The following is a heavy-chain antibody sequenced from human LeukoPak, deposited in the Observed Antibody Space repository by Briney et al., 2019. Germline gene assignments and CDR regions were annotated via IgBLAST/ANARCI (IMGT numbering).Heavy chain of an antibody. CDR3: ARGRARDGYNY. CDR2: IFYTGNT. CDR1: GGSISSGSYY. D-gene: IGHD5-24*01. V-gene: IGHV4-31*03. Sequence: SEPLSLPSSVSGGSISSGSYYWSWIRPHPGKGLEWIGYIFYTGNTYYNPSLKSRVTISVDTSKNQFSLKLSSVTAADTAVYYCARGRARDGYNYWGQGTLVTVSS. J-gene: IGHJ4*02.